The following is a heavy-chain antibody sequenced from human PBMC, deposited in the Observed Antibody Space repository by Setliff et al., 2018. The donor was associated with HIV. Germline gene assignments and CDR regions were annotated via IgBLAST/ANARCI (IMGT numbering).Heavy chain of an antibody. D-gene: IGHD2-2*01. Sequence: SETLSLTCTVSGGSINSGDYYWSWIRQHPGKGLEWIGYIYYSGTTKYNPSLKSRVSISVDTSKNQFSLTLTSVTAADTAIYYCARDDSIVLVPAIMRGDGFDFWGQGRMVTVSS. CDR1: GGSINSGDYY. CDR3: ARDDSIVLVPAIMRGDGFDF. J-gene: IGHJ3*01. V-gene: IGHV4-61*08. CDR2: IYYSGTT.